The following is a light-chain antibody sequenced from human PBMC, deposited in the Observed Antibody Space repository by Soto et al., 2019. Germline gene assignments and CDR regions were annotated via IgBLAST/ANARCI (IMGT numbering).Light chain of an antibody. V-gene: IGKV4-1*01. CDR3: QQYPSGPIS. J-gene: IGKJ5*01. CDR2: WAS. CDR1: QSVLSKNRNS. Sequence: VMTQFPDSLAVSVGETATISCKSSQSVLSKNRNSLAWFQHKPGQPPRMLIAWASDRVSGVPDRFRGSWSETDFTLTISSLQAEDVAVYYCQQYPSGPISVGQGTRL.